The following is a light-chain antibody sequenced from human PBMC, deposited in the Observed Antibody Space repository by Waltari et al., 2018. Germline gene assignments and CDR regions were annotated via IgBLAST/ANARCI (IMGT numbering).Light chain of an antibody. CDR3: QERSNWPGRA. CDR2: YAA. V-gene: IGKV3-11*01. J-gene: IGKJ4*01. CDR1: QNVRTY. Sequence: VLTQSPATLSLSPGERATLSCRASQNVRTYLAWYQHRPRQAPRLLIYYAANRSTGVPARFTGSGSGTDFTLTISSLLPEDVALYYCQERSNWPGRAFGGGTKVEIK.